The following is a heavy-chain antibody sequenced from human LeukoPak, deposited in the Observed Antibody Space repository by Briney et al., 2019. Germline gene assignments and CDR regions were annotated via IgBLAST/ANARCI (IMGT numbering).Heavy chain of an antibody. CDR3: ARVGRGDIVVVPAAIRRSFDY. D-gene: IGHD2-2*01. Sequence: PSETLSLTCAVYGGSFSGYYWSWIRQPPGKGLEWIGEINHSGSTNYNPSLKSRVTISVDTSKNQFSLKLSSVTAADTVVYYCARVGRGDIVVVPAAIRRSFDYWGQGTLVTVSS. CDR1: GGSFSGYY. CDR2: INHSGST. J-gene: IGHJ4*02. V-gene: IGHV4-34*01.